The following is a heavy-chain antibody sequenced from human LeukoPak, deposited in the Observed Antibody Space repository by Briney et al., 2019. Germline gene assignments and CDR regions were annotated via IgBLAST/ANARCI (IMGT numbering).Heavy chain of an antibody. CDR2: INPNSGGT. CDR1: GYTFTGYY. J-gene: IGHJ4*02. D-gene: IGHD1-26*01. CDR3: AVKRSYYAGFAY. Sequence: ASVKVSCKASGYTFTGYYMHWVRQAPGQGLEWMGWINPNSGGTNYAQKFQGRVTMTRDTSISTAYMELSRLRSDDTAVYYCAVKRSYYAGFAYWGQGTLVTVCS. V-gene: IGHV1-2*02.